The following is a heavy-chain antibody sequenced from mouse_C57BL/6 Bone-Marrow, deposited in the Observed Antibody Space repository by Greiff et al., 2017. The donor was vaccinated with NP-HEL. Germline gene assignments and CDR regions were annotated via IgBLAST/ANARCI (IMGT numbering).Heavy chain of an antibody. V-gene: IGHV3-6*01. J-gene: IGHJ1*03. D-gene: IGHD3-2*02. CDR2: ISYDGSN. Sequence: EVHLVESGPGLVKPSQSLSLTCSVTGYSITSGYYWNWIRQFPGNKLEWMGYISYDGSNNYNPSLKNRISITRDTSKNQFFLKLNSVTTEDTATYYCARDSSGRPSYWYFDVWGTGTTVTVSS. CDR1: GYSITSGYY. CDR3: ARDSSGRPSYWYFDV.